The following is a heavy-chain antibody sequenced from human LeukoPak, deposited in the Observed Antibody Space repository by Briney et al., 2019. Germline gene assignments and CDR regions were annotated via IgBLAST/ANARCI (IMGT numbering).Heavy chain of an antibody. J-gene: IGHJ4*02. V-gene: IGHV1-18*01. D-gene: IGHD1-26*01. CDR3: ARDRIVGATDFDY. CDR2: ISAYNGNT. Sequence: ASVKVSCKTSGYTFTSYGISWVRQAPGQEREWMGWISAYNGNTNYAQKLQGRVTMATDTSTSTAYMELRSLRSDDTAVYYCARDRIVGATDFDYWGQGTLVTVSS. CDR1: GYTFTSYG.